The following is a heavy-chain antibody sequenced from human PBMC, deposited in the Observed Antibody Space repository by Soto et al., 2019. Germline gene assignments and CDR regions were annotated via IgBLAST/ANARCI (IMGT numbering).Heavy chain of an antibody. CDR3: TTAFGMVTPAYYYGMDV. J-gene: IGHJ6*02. V-gene: IGHV3-15*07. CDR1: GFTFSNAW. D-gene: IGHD3-3*01. CDR2: IKSKTDGGTT. Sequence: EVQLVESRGGLVKPGGSLRLSCAASGFTFSNAWMNWVRHAPGKGLEWVGRIKSKTDGGTTDYAAPVKGRFTISRDHSKNTLYLQMNSLKTEDTAVYYCTTAFGMVTPAYYYGMDVWGQGTTVTVSS.